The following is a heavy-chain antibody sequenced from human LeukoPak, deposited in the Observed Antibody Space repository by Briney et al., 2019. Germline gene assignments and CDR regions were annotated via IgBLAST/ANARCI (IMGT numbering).Heavy chain of an antibody. J-gene: IGHJ5*02. CDR2: ISSSSSYI. V-gene: IGHV3-21*01. Sequence: PGGSLRLSCAASGFTFSSYSMNWVRQAPGKGLEWVSSISSSSSYIYYADSVKGRFTISRDNAKNSLYLQMNSLRAEDTAVYYCARDRCGVSCHNWFDPWGQGTLVTVSS. D-gene: IGHD2-2*01. CDR1: GFTFSSYS. CDR3: ARDRCGVSCHNWFDP.